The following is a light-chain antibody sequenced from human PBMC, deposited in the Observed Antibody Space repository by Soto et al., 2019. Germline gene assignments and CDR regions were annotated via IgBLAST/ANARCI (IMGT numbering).Light chain of an antibody. J-gene: IGKJ1*01. Sequence: EIVLTQSPGTLSLSPGERATLSCRASQSVSSSYLAWYQQKPGQAPRLLIYGASSMATGIPDRFGGSGSATDFTLTISRLEPEDFAAYYCQHFGSSPPWTFGQGTKVEIK. CDR1: QSVSSSY. CDR3: QHFGSSPPWT. V-gene: IGKV3-20*01. CDR2: GAS.